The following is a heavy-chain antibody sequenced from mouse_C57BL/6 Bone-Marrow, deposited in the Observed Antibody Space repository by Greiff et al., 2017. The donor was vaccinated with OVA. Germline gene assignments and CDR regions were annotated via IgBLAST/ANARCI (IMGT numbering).Heavy chain of an antibody. V-gene: IGHV1-81*01. J-gene: IGHJ4*01. CDR2: IYPRSGNT. CDR1: GYTFTSYG. Sequence: QVQLKQSGAELARPGASVKLSCKASGYTFTSYGISWVKQRTGQGLEWIGEIYPRSGNTYYNEKFKGKATLTADKSSSTAYMELRSLTSEDSAVYFCAIFITTVVDAMDYWGQGTSVTVSS. CDR3: AIFITTVVDAMDY. D-gene: IGHD1-1*01.